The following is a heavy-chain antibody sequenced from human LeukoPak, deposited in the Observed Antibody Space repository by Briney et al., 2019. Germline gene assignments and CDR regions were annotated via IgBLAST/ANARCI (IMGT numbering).Heavy chain of an antibody. CDR3: AASLWFGIYPDY. CDR2: IYYSGST. CDR1: GGSISSYY. J-gene: IGHJ4*02. D-gene: IGHD3-10*01. V-gene: IGHV4-59*12. Sequence: SETLSLTCAVYGGSISSYYWSWIRQPPGKGLEWIGYIYYSGSTNYNPSLKSRVTISVDTSNNHLSLSLNSVTAADTAVYYCAASLWFGIYPDYWGQGSLVTVSS.